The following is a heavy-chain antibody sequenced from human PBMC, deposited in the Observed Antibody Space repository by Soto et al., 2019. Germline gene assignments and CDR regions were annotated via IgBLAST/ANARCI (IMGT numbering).Heavy chain of an antibody. D-gene: IGHD6-19*01. Sequence: QVQLVESGGGVVQPGRSLRLSCAASGFTFSSYGMHWVRQAPGKGLEWVAVISYDGSNKYYADSVKGRFTISRDNSKNTLYLQMNSLRAEDTAVYYCGKVQVAGAYYYYGMDVWGQGTTVTVSS. V-gene: IGHV3-30*18. CDR2: ISYDGSNK. CDR1: GFTFSSYG. J-gene: IGHJ6*02. CDR3: GKVQVAGAYYYYGMDV.